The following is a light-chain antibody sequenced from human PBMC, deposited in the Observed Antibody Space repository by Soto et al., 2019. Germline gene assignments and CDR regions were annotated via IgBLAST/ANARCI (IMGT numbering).Light chain of an antibody. CDR2: GVN. CDR1: SSDVGGYNY. Sequence: QSVLTQPPSASGSPGQSVTISCTGTSSDVGGYNYVSWYQQHPGKAPKLMIYGVNKRPSGVSNRFSGSKSGNTASLTISGLQAEDEADYYCCSYAGISTFYVFGTGTKVTVL. CDR3: CSYAGISTFYV. J-gene: IGLJ1*01. V-gene: IGLV2-23*02.